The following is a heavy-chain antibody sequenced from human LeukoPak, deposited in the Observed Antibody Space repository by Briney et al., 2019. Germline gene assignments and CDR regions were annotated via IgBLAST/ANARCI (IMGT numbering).Heavy chain of an antibody. Sequence: GALVKVSCKASGYTFTSYIISWVRQAPGQGLEWMGWINAYNGNTDYAQRVQGRVTMTTDTSTSTAYMEVRSLRSDDTAVYYCARDRHIAAAVYYYYMDVWGKGTPVTVSS. D-gene: IGHD6-13*01. CDR3: ARDRHIAAAVYYYYMDV. V-gene: IGHV1-18*01. J-gene: IGHJ6*03. CDR1: GYTFTSYI. CDR2: INAYNGNT.